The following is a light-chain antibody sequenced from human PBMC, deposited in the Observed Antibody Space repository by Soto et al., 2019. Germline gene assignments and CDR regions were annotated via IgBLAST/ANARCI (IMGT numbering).Light chain of an antibody. CDR3: NSYKASNTFV. J-gene: IGLJ1*01. V-gene: IGLV2-14*03. CDR1: SSYIGAHNF. CDR2: EVI. Sequence: QSSLTQPASVSGSPGRAITVSCSGTSSYIGAHNFVSWYQQHPGKAPKLIIYEVINRPSGVSDRFSGSKSGNTASLTISGLQSEDEADYYCNSYKASNTFVFGSGTKGTVL.